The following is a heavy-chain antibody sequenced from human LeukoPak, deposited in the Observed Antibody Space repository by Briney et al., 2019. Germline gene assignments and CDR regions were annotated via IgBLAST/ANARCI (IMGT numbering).Heavy chain of an antibody. V-gene: IGHV3-21*01. CDR1: GFTFSSYS. J-gene: IGHJ3*02. Sequence: GGSLRLSCAASGFTFSSYSMNWVRQAPGKGLEWASSISSSSSYIYYADSVKGRFTISRDNAKNSLYLQMNSLRAEDTAVYYCARAPANDILTGPDIWGQGTMVTVSS. CDR3: ARAPANDILTGPDI. CDR2: ISSSSSYI. D-gene: IGHD3-9*01.